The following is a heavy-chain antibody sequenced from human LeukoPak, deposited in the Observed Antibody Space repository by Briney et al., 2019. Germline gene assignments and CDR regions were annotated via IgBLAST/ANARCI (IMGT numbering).Heavy chain of an antibody. V-gene: IGHV3-23*01. CDR1: GFTFSSHG. CDR2: ISPSGGIT. CDR3: AKDRQGYYGSGRIDY. J-gene: IGHJ4*02. D-gene: IGHD3-10*01. Sequence: GGTLRLSCAASGFTFSSHGMNWVRQAPGKGLEWVSGISPSGGITYYTDSVKGRFTISRDNSKNTQSLQMNSLRAEDTAVYDCAKDRQGYYGSGRIDYWGQGTLVTVSS.